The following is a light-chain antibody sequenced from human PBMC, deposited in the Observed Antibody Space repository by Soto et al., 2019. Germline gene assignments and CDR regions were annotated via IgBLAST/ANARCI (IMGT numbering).Light chain of an antibody. J-gene: IGKJ4*01. CDR2: AAS. CDR1: QSVSNNY. Sequence: ELVLTQSPGSLSLSPGERATLSCRASQSVSNNYVAWYQQRPGQAPRLLIYAASNRATGIPARFSGSGSGTDFSLIINGLEPEDFAVYFCQQYGSSHLTFGGGTKVDIK. CDR3: QQYGSSHLT. V-gene: IGKV3-20*01.